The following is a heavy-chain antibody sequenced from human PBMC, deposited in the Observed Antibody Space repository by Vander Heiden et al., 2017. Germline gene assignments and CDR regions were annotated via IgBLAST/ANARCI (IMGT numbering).Heavy chain of an antibody. D-gene: IGHD1-26*01. CDR1: GLPFSRDG. CDR2: IGHDGSFK. V-gene: IGHV3-33*01. Sequence: QVQLVESGGGVVQPGGSLRLSCAASGLPFSRDGMQWVRQARGKGLEWVAVIGHDGSFKAYADSVKGRFTISRDNSKNTLYLQMTSLRAEDTAVYYCARDLGAGRYFDYWGQGSLVTVSS. J-gene: IGHJ4*02. CDR3: ARDLGAGRYFDY.